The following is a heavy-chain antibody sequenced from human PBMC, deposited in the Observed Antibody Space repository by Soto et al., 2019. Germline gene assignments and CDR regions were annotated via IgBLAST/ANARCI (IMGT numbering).Heavy chain of an antibody. CDR2: ITGSGVTM. CDR3: ARAEDIVVVPAAVQTLDY. V-gene: IGHV3-48*04. J-gene: IGHJ4*02. D-gene: IGHD2-2*01. CDR1: GFTFSGHS. Sequence: PGGSLRLSCAASGFTFSGHSLNWIRQAPGKGLEWVSYITGSGVTMYADSVKGRFTISRDNAKNSLYLQMNSLRAEDTAVYYCARAEDIVVVPAAVQTLDYWGQGTLVTVSS.